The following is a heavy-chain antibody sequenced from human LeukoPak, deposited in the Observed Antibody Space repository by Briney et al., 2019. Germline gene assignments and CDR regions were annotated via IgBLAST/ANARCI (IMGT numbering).Heavy chain of an antibody. Sequence: GGSLRLSCAASGFTFSNAWMSWVRQAPGKGLEWVGRIKSKTDGGTADYAAPVKGRFTISRDDSRNTLYLEMYSLKTEDTAMYYCLYFWSGSSLVDYWGQGTLVTVSS. J-gene: IGHJ4*02. CDR2: IKSKTDGGTA. CDR3: LYFWSGSSLVDY. V-gene: IGHV3-15*01. D-gene: IGHD3-3*01. CDR1: GFTFSNAW.